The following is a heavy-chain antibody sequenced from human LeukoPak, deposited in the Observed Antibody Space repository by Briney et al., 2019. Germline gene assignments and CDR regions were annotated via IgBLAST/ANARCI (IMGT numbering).Heavy chain of an antibody. Sequence: SETLSLTCTVSGGSISGYYWSWIRQPPGKGLEWIGEINHSGSTNYNPSLKSRVTISVDTSKNQFSLKLSSVTAADTAVYYCARGGWYLGFDYWGQGTLVTVSS. D-gene: IGHD6-19*01. CDR2: INHSGST. J-gene: IGHJ4*02. CDR1: GGSISGYY. V-gene: IGHV4-34*01. CDR3: ARGGWYLGFDY.